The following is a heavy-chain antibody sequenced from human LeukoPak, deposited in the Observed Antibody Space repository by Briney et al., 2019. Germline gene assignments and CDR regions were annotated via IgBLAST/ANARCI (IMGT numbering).Heavy chain of an antibody. D-gene: IGHD3-22*01. V-gene: IGHV3-33*01. J-gene: IGHJ5*02. CDR1: GFTFSSYG. Sequence: SGGSLRLSCAASGFTFSSYGMHWVRQAPGKGLEWVAVIWYDGSNKYYADSVKGRFTISRDNSKNTLYLQMNSLRAEDTAVYYCARDRAMMGNWFDPWGQGTLVTVSS. CDR2: IWYDGSNK. CDR3: ARDRAMMGNWFDP.